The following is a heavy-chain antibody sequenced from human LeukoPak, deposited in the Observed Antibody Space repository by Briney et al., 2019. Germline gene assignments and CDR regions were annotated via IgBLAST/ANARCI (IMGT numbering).Heavy chain of an antibody. CDR2: INPNSGGT. CDR3: ARDLVVVPAAMGGMDV. J-gene: IGHJ6*02. D-gene: IGHD2-2*01. Sequence: VASVKVSCTASGYTFTGYYMHWVRQAPGQGLEWMGWINPNSGGTNYAQKFQGRVTMTRDTSISTAYMELSRLRSDDTAVYYCARDLVVVPAAMGGMDVWGQGTTVTVSS. CDR1: GYTFTGYY. V-gene: IGHV1-2*02.